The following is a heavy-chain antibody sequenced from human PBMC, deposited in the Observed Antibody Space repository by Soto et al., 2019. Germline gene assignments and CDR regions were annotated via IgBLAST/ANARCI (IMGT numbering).Heavy chain of an antibody. CDR3: ARLGPYGSETYSFRYNWFDP. Sequence: GGSLRLSCTTSGVTVSSSHMSWVRQAPGKGLDWVSVIYSGGNSYYAVSVQGRFTISRDNSKNTVYLQMNSLRGEDTAIYYCARLGPYGSETYSFRYNWFDPWGQGT. D-gene: IGHD3-10*01. J-gene: IGHJ5*02. V-gene: IGHV3-53*01. CDR1: GVTVSSSH. CDR2: IYSGGNS.